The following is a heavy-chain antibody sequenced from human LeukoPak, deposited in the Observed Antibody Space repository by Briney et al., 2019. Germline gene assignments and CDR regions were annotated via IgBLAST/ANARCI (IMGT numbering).Heavy chain of an antibody. CDR3: ARDHPTQYDFWSGHYGMDV. Sequence: GGSLRPSCAASGFTFSSYSMNWVRQAPGKGLEWVSSISSSSSYIYYADSVKGRFTISRDNAKNSLYLQMNSLRAEDTAVYYCARDHPTQYDFWSGHYGMDVWGQGTTVTVSS. CDR1: GFTFSSYS. D-gene: IGHD3-3*01. J-gene: IGHJ6*02. V-gene: IGHV3-21*01. CDR2: ISSSSSYI.